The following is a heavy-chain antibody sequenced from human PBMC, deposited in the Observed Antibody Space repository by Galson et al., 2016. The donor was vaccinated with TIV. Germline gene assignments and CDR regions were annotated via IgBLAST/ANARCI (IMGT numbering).Heavy chain of an antibody. CDR1: GYSISSHYF. J-gene: IGHJ4*02. Sequence: SETLSLTCTVSGYSISSHYFWAWLRQPPGKGLEWIGSFFHPGAVYYNPSLERRVTMSGDTSKNHFSLRLTSVTAADTAIYYCTRHIGGDFGDYVGQGILVTVSS. D-gene: IGHD2-21*02. V-gene: IGHV4-38-2*02. CDR3: TRHIGGDFGDY. CDR2: FFHPGAV.